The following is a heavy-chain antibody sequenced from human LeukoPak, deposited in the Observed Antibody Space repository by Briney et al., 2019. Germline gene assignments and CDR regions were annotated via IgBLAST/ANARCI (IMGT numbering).Heavy chain of an antibody. CDR3: ARVSTDYDFWSGYYKGNWFDP. Sequence: GGSLRLSCAASGFTVSSNYMSWVRQAPGKGLEWVSVIYSGGRTYYADSVKGRFTISRDNSKNTLYLQMNSLRAEDTAVYYCARVSTDYDFWSGYYKGNWFDPWGQGTLVTVSS. V-gene: IGHV3-66*02. CDR1: GFTVSSNY. J-gene: IGHJ5*02. D-gene: IGHD3-3*01. CDR2: IYSGGRT.